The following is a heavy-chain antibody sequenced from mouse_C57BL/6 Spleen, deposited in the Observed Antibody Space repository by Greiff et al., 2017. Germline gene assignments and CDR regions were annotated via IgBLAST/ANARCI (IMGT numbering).Heavy chain of an antibody. CDR2: INPNNGGT. D-gene: IGHD1-1*01. CDR3: ARGVVADY. J-gene: IGHJ2*01. V-gene: IGHV1-26*01. CDR1: GYTFTDYY. Sequence: VQLQQSGPELVKPGASVKISCKASGYTFTDYYMNWVKQSHGKSLEWIGDINPNNGGTSYNQKFKGKATLTIDKSSSTAYMEIRSLTSEDSAIYYCARGVVADYWGQGTTLTVSS.